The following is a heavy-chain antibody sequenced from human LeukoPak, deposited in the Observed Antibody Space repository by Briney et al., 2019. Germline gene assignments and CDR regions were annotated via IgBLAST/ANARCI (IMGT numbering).Heavy chain of an antibody. Sequence: PGGSLRLSCAASGFTFSSYWMSWVRQAPGKGLEWVANIKQDGSEKYYVDSVKGRFTISRDNAKNSLYLQMNSLRAEDTAVYYCARAGVGSSWYFTDYYYMDVWGKGTTVTGSS. CDR2: IKQDGSEK. CDR3: ARAGVGSSWYFTDYYYMDV. D-gene: IGHD6-13*01. CDR1: GFTFSSYW. J-gene: IGHJ6*03. V-gene: IGHV3-7*01.